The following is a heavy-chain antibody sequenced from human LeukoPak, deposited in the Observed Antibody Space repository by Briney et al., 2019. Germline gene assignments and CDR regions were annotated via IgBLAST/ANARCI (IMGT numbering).Heavy chain of an antibody. CDR1: GGTFSSYA. V-gene: IGHV1-69*04. D-gene: IGHD6-13*01. CDR3: ARTYSSSWSYCDS. J-gene: IGHJ4*02. Sequence: ASVKVSCKASGGTFSSYAISWVRQAPGQGLEWMGRIIPILGIANYAQKFQGRVTITADKSTSTAYMELSSLRSEDTAVYYCARTYSSSWSYCDSWGQGTLVTVSS. CDR2: IIPILGIA.